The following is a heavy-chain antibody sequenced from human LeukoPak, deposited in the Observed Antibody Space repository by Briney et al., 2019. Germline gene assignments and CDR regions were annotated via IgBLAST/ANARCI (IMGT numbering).Heavy chain of an antibody. Sequence: GASVKVSCKASGYTFTSYYMHWVRQAPGPGLEWMGIINPSGGSTSYAQKFQGRVTMTRDMSTSTDYMELSSLRSEDTAVYYCARDNSVEDTAWWFDPWGQGTLVTVSS. V-gene: IGHV1-46*01. CDR1: GYTFTSYY. CDR3: ARDNSVEDTAWWFDP. J-gene: IGHJ5*02. CDR2: INPSGGST. D-gene: IGHD4-23*01.